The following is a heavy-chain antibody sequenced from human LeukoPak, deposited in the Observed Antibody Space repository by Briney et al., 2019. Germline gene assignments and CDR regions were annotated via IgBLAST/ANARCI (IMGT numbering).Heavy chain of an antibody. CDR3: ASGIAVAGRGIFDY. V-gene: IGHV4-59*01. CDR1: GGSISSYY. D-gene: IGHD6-19*01. Sequence: PSETLSLTCTVSGGSISSYYWSWIRQPPGKGLEWIGYIYYSGSTNYNPSLKSRVTISVDTSKNQFSLKLSSVTAADTAVYYCASGIAVAGRGIFDYWGQGTLVTVSS. J-gene: IGHJ4*02. CDR2: IYYSGST.